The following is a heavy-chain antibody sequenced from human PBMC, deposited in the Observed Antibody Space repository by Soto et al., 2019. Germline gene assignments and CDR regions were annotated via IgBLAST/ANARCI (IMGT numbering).Heavy chain of an antibody. J-gene: IGHJ4*02. CDR3: ARVTSPRRYSSSWYEVDDY. CDR2: IIPIFGTA. Sequence: SVKVSCKASGGTFSSYAISWVRQAPGQGLEWMGGIIPIFGTANYAQKFQGRVTITADESTSTAYMELSSLRSEDTAVYYCARVTSPRRYSSSWYEVDDYWGQGTLVTVAS. V-gene: IGHV1-69*13. D-gene: IGHD6-13*01. CDR1: GGTFSSYA.